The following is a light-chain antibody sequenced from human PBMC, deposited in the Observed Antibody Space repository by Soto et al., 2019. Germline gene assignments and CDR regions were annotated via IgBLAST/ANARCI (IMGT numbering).Light chain of an antibody. CDR3: QQSNSYSYL. CDR1: QSISSW. V-gene: IGKV1-5*01. Sequence: DIQMTQSPSTLSASVGDRVTITCRASQSISSWWAWYQQNPEKAPKLLIYDASSLESGDPSRFSSSGSGTEFTLTISIFQPDDFAPCCCQQSNSYSYLFGQGTKLQIQ. J-gene: IGKJ2*01. CDR2: DAS.